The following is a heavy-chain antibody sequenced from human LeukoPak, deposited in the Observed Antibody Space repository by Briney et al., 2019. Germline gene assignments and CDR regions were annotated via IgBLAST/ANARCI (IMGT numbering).Heavy chain of an antibody. CDR3: ARVTGGADFDY. D-gene: IGHD3-10*01. CDR1: GGSISHYY. J-gene: IGHJ4*02. Sequence: TSETLSLTCTVSGGSISHYYWGWIRQPPGKGLEWIGYIYYSGSTNYNPSLKSRVTISVDTSKNQFSLKLSSVTAADTAVYYCARVTGGADFDYWGQGTLVAVSS. CDR2: IYYSGST. V-gene: IGHV4-59*01.